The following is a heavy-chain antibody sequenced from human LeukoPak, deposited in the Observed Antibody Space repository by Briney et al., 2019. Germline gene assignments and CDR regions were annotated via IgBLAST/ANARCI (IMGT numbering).Heavy chain of an antibody. CDR1: GSSISSYY. D-gene: IGHD3-10*01. J-gene: IGHJ4*02. CDR3: VRDFYYRADF. Sequence: PSETLSLTCTVSGSSISSYYWTWIRQPPGKGLEWIGYIYYSGSSNYNPSLKSRVTISVDTSKNQFPLKLSSVTAADTAVYYCVRDFYYRADFWGQGTLVTVSS. CDR2: IYYSGSS. V-gene: IGHV4-59*01.